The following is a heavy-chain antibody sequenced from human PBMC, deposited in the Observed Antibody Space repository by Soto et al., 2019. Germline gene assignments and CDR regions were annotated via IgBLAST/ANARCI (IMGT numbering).Heavy chain of an antibody. D-gene: IGHD5-12*01. Sequence: ETLSLTCDVYGGSFSRYYWNWIRQPPGEGLEWLGEINHSGSTNYNPSLESRVTISLDTSKTQFSLKLTSVTAADTAVYYCARGEGRLVGTWFDPWGQGTLVTVSS. V-gene: IGHV4-34*01. CDR2: INHSGST. J-gene: IGHJ5*02. CDR3: ARGEGRLVGTWFDP. CDR1: GGSFSRYY.